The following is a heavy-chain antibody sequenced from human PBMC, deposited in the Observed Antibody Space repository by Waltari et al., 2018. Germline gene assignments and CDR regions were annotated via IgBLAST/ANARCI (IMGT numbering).Heavy chain of an antibody. J-gene: IGHJ2*01. CDR2: IKQDGSEK. Sequence: EVQLVESGGGLVQPGGSLRLSCAASGFTFSSYWISWVRQAPGKGLEWVANIKQDGSEKYYVDSVKGRFTISRDNAKNSLYLQMNSLRAEDTAVYYCARSSNRYWYFDLWGRGTLVTVSS. D-gene: IGHD2-21*01. CDR1: GFTFSSYW. CDR3: ARSSNRYWYFDL. V-gene: IGHV3-7*01.